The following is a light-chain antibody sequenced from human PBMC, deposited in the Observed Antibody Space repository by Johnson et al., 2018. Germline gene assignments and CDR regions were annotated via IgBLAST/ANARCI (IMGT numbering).Light chain of an antibody. CDR2: ENN. J-gene: IGLJ1*01. CDR1: SSNIGNNY. V-gene: IGLV1-51*02. Sequence: QSVLTQPPSVSAAPGQKVTISCSGSSSNIGNNYVSWYQQLPGTAPKLLIYENNKRPSGIPDRFSGSKSGTSATLGITGLQTGAEAYYYCGTWDSSLSAGNVFGTGTKVTVL. CDR3: GTWDSSLSAGNV.